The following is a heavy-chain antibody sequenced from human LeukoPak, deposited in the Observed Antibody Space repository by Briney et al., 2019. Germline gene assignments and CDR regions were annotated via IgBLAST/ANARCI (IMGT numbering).Heavy chain of an antibody. CDR2: VNSDGSST. V-gene: IGHV3-74*01. CDR1: GFTFSSNW. J-gene: IGHJ4*02. D-gene: IGHD1-26*01. CDR3: VRDTPEWELPSDY. Sequence: PGGSLRLSCAASGFTFSSNWMHWVRQTPGKGLVWVSRVNSDGSSTSYADSVKGRFTISRDNAKNTLYLQMNSLRAEDTAVYYCVRDTPEWELPSDYWGQGTLVTVSS.